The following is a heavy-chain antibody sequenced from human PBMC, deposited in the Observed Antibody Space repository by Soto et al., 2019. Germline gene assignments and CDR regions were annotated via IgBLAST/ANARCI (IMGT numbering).Heavy chain of an antibody. J-gene: IGHJ2*01. Sequence: RSLRLSCAASGFTFSSYSMNWVRQAPGKGLEWVSYISSSSSTIYYADSVKGRFTISRDNAKNSLYLQMNSLRAEDTAVYYCARDLSTVYWYFDLWGRGTLVTVSS. D-gene: IGHD4-17*01. CDR2: ISSSSSTI. CDR3: ARDLSTVYWYFDL. CDR1: GFTFSSYS. V-gene: IGHV3-48*01.